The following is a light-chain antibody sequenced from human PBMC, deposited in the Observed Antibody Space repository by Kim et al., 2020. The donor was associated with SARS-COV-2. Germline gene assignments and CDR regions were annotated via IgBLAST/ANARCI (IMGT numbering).Light chain of an antibody. J-gene: IGLJ2*01. CDR1: SPNIGSNH. CDR3: AAWDDSLRVVL. CDR2: RNN. V-gene: IGLV1-47*01. Sequence: GQRVTISCSGSSPNIGSNHVFWDQQVPGTVPKLLIHRNNQRPSGVPDRFSGSKSGASASLAISGIRYEDEAVYYCAAWDDSLRVVLFGGGTQLTVL.